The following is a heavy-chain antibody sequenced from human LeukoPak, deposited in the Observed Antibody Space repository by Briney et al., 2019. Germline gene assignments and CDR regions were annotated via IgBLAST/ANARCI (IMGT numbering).Heavy chain of an antibody. D-gene: IGHD3-3*01. V-gene: IGHV3-7*01. CDR1: GFTFSSYW. CDR2: IKQDGSEK. CDR3: ARVRSYYDVWSGYEFDY. Sequence: GGTLRLSCAASGFTFSSYWMSWVRQAPGKGLEWVANIKQDGSEKYYVDSVKGRFTISRDNATNSLYLQMNSLRAEDTAVYYCARVRSYYDVWSGYEFDYWGQGTLVTVSS. J-gene: IGHJ4*02.